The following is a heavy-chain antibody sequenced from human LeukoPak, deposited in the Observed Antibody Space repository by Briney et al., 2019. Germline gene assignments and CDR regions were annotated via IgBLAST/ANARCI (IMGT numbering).Heavy chain of an antibody. CDR3: ARDPLPGDILTGIDAFDI. V-gene: IGHV3-7*01. J-gene: IGHJ3*02. CDR1: GFTFSSYW. Sequence: GGSLRLSCAASGFTFSSYWMSWVRQAPGKGLEWVANIKQDGSEKYYVDSVKGRFTISRDNAKNSLYLQMNSLRAEDTAVYYCARDPLPGDILTGIDAFDIWGQGTMVTVSS. D-gene: IGHD3-9*01. CDR2: IKQDGSEK.